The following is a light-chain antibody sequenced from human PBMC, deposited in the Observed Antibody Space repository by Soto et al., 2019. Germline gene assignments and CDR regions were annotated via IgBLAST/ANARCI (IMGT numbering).Light chain of an antibody. V-gene: IGKV1-17*03. CDR2: AAS. J-gene: IGKJ5*01. Sequence: DIQMTQSPSAMSASVGDRVTITCRASHDISDYLAWFQQKPGKVPKRLISAASSLQSGVPSRFSGSGSGTDFALKISRVEAEDVGVYYCMQGTHWPITFGQGTRLEIK. CDR3: MQGTHWPIT. CDR1: HDISDY.